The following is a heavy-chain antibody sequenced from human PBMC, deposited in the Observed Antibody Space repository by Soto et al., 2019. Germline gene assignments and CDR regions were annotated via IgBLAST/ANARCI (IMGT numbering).Heavy chain of an antibody. CDR2: TWYRSRWNY. J-gene: IGHJ4*02. Sequence: SQTFSLTCAISGDSVSNDRIAWNWIRLSPSRGLEWLGRTWYRSRWNYDYAPSVKSRISVNPDTSKNQFSLQLNPVTPEDTAVYYCARDSSYSTGWYDYWGQGTLVTVPS. V-gene: IGHV6-1*01. D-gene: IGHD6-19*01. CDR1: GDSVSNDRIA. CDR3: ARDSSYSTGWYDY.